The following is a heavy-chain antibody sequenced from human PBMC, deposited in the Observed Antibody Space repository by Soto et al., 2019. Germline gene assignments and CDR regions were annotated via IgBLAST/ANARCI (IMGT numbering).Heavy chain of an antibody. J-gene: IGHJ4*02. CDR1: GGSVSSGSYY. D-gene: IGHD6-13*01. CDR2: IYYSGST. CDR3: ARDGRWIAAAGTPSLGFDY. V-gene: IGHV4-61*01. Sequence: PSETLSLTCTVSGGSVSSGSYYWSWIRQPPGKGLEWIGYIYYSGSTNYNPSLKSRVTISVDTSKNQFSLKLSSVTAADTAVYYCARDGRWIAAAGTPSLGFDYWGQGTLVTVSS.